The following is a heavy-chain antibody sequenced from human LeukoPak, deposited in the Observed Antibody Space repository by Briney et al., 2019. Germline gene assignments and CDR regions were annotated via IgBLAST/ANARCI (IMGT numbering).Heavy chain of an antibody. J-gene: IGHJ4*02. V-gene: IGHV4-4*07. D-gene: IGHD3-10*01. Sequence: SETLSLTCTVSGGSISSYYWSWIRQPAGKGLEWIGRIYTSGSTNYNPSLKSRVTMSVDTSKNQFSLKLSSVTAADTAVYYCARVGYYGSGSYYPYVDYWGQGTLVTVSS. CDR1: GGSISSYY. CDR3: ARVGYYGSGSYYPYVDY. CDR2: IYTSGST.